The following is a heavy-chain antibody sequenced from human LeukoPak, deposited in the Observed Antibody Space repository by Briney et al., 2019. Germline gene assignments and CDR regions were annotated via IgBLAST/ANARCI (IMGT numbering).Heavy chain of an antibody. D-gene: IGHD6-19*01. J-gene: IGHJ6*02. Sequence: PSETLSLTCTVSGGSVSSGSYYWSWIRQPPGKGLEWIGYIYYSGSTNYNPSLKSRVIISVDTSKNQFSLKLSSVTAADTAVYYCARGPAVADIGYYYYYGMDVWGQGTTVTVSS. CDR1: GGSVSSGSYY. CDR2: IYYSGST. V-gene: IGHV4-61*01. CDR3: ARGPAVADIGYYYYYGMDV.